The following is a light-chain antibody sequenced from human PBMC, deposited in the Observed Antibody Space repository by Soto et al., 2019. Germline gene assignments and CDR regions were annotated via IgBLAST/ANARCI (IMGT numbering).Light chain of an antibody. CDR2: RAS. Sequence: EIFMTQSPATLAGSPGERVTLSCRASQSLSGNLAWYQQKPGQAPRLLIFRASTRATGVPARFSGRGSGTEFTLTISGLQSEDFAVYYCQQYSQWPPWTFGPGTKVDIK. CDR1: QSLSGN. CDR3: QQYSQWPPWT. V-gene: IGKV3-15*01. J-gene: IGKJ1*01.